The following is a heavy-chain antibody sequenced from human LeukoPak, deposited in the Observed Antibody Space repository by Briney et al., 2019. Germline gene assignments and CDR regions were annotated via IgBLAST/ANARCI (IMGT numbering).Heavy chain of an antibody. CDR2: IYYSGRT. CDR1: GGPISSSSYY. CDR3: ARDGGGDYYDSSGYRRYYYYGMDV. J-gene: IGHJ6*02. Sequence: SETLSLTCTVSGGPISSSSYYWGWIRQPPGKGLVWIGSIYYSGRTSHNPSLKSRVTISVDTSKNQFSLKLSSVTAADTAVYYCARDGGGDYYDSSGYRRYYYYGMDVWGQGTTVTVSS. D-gene: IGHD3-22*01. V-gene: IGHV4-39*07.